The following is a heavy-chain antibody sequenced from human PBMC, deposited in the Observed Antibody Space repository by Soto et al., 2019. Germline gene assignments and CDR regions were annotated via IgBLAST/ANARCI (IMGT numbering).Heavy chain of an antibody. J-gene: IGHJ4*02. CDR3: ARESFIITMFAFDY. Sequence: EVQLVESGGGLVKPGGSLRLSCAASGFTFSSYSMNWVRQAPGKGLEWVSSISSSSSYIYYADSVKGRFTISRDNAKNSLYLQMNSLRAEDTAVYYCARESFIITMFAFDYWGQGTLVTVSS. CDR1: GFTFSSYS. CDR2: ISSSSSYI. V-gene: IGHV3-21*01. D-gene: IGHD3-10*01.